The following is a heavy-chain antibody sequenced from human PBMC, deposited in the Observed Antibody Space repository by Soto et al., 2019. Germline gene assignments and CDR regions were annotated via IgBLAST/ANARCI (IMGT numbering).Heavy chain of an antibody. CDR1: GGSISSSSYY. CDR3: ARLFVEVVIPDY. CDR2: IYYSGST. V-gene: IGHV4-39*01. J-gene: IGHJ4*02. D-gene: IGHD3-22*01. Sequence: SETLSLTCTVSGGSISSSSYYWGWIRQPPGKGLEWIGSIYYSGSTYYNPSLKSRVTISVDTSKNQFSLKLSSVTAADTAVYYCARLFVEVVIPDYWGQGTLVTVSS.